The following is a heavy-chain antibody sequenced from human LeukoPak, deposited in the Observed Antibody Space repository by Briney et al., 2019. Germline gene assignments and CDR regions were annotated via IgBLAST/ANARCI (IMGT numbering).Heavy chain of an antibody. D-gene: IGHD2-2*01. V-gene: IGHV4-39*01. CDR2: IYYSGST. J-gene: IGHJ4*02. CDR3: ARRIVPAAWGY. Sequence: SETLSLTCTVSGGSISGSSYYWGCIRQPPGKGLEWIGGIYYSGSTYYNPSLKSRVTVSVDTSKNQFSLRLSSVTAADTAVYYCARRIVPAAWGYWAQGTLVTVSS. CDR1: GGSISGSSYY.